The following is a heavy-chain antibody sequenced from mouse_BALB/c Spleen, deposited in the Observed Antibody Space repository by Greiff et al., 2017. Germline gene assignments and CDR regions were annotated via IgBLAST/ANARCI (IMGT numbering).Heavy chain of an antibody. V-gene: IGHV5-4*02. CDR2: ISDGGSYT. J-gene: IGHJ4*01. CDR1: GFTFSDYY. CDR3: ARDRDGGYAIDY. Sequence: EVKLMESGGGLVKPGGSLKLSCAASGFTFSDYYMYWVRQTPEKRLEWVATISDGGSYTYYPDSVKGRFTISRDNAKNNLYLQMSSLKSEDTAMYYCARDRDGGYAIDYWGQGTSVTVSS.